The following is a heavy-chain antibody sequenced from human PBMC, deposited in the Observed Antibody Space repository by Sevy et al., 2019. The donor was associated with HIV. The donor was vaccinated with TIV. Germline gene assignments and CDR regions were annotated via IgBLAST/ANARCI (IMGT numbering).Heavy chain of an antibody. V-gene: IGHV3-7*01. CDR2: INQDGSEK. D-gene: IGHD2-2*01. CDR3: ARDRGWNIVVIPGGSDC. J-gene: IGHJ4*02. Sequence: GGSLRLSCAASGFSFSTYWMSWLRQAPGKGLEWVATINQDGSEKYYVDSVKGRFTISRDNAKNSLYLQMNSLRAEDTAVYYCARDRGWNIVVIPGGSDCWGQGTLVTVSS. CDR1: GFSFSTYW.